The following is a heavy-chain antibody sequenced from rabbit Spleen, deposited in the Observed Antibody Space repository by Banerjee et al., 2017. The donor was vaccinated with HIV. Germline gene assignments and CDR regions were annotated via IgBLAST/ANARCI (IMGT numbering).Heavy chain of an antibody. V-gene: IGHV1S7*01. CDR2: IYTGSGGT. Sequence: QLKETGGGLVQPGGSLTLSCAASGFDFSSYSMSWVRQAPGKGLEWIGAIYTGSGGTDYAKWVNGRFTISSDNAQYTVDLQMNSLTAADMATYFCARYYIFYGMDLWGPGTLVTVS. CDR1: GFDFSSYS. J-gene: IGHJ6*01. CDR3: ARYYIFYGMDL. D-gene: IGHD4-1*01.